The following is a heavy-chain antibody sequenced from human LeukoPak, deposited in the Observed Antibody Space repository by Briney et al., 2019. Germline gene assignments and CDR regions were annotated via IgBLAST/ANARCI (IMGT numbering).Heavy chain of an antibody. J-gene: IGHJ4*02. CDR2: MSVSSGLI. V-gene: IGHV3-21*01. Sequence: KPGGSLRLSCAASGFTFSSYSMNWVRQAPGKGLEWASSMSVSSGLIYYADSVKGRFTISRDNAKSSLYLQMNRLRVEDTAVYYCAREFAGSASGAGYWGQGTLVTVSS. CDR3: AREFAGSASGAGY. CDR1: GFTFSSYS. D-gene: IGHD1-26*01.